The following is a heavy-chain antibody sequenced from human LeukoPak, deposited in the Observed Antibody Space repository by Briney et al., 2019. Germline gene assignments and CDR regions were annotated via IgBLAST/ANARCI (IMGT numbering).Heavy chain of an antibody. CDR2: IRSGATTI. CDR3: VKGHLIYRLLDY. D-gene: IGHD4-11*01. Sequence: GGSLTLSCEASGFSFSDYYMSWIRQPPGKGLEWIAYIRSGATTIYYADSVKGRFAISRDNSHNTLYLQINSLRPEDTAVYYCVKGHLIYRLLDYWGQGTLVTVSS. J-gene: IGHJ4*02. CDR1: GFSFSDYY. V-gene: IGHV3-11*04.